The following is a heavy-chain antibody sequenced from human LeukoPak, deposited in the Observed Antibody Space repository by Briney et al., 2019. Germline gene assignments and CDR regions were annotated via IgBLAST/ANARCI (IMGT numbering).Heavy chain of an antibody. D-gene: IGHD5-18*01. CDR1: GGSISTYY. J-gene: IGHJ4*02. V-gene: IGHV4-59*01. CDR2: IYNSGGT. Sequence: SETLSLTCTVSGGSISTYYWSWIRQPPGKGLEWIGYIYNSGGTNYNPSLKSRVTISVDTSKNQFSLKLSSVTVADTAVYYCAGAIGYSYGYVTRIDYWGQGTLVTVSS. CDR3: AGAIGYSYGYVTRIDY.